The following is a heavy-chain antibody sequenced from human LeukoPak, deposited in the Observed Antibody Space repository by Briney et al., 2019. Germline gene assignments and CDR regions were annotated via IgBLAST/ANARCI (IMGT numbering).Heavy chain of an antibody. CDR3: ARVDKTYCGGDYCNFSAFDI. V-gene: IGHV4-39*07. J-gene: IGHJ3*02. CDR2: VYYSGST. Sequence: SETLSLTCTVSGGSIANNFLYWAWIRQPPGKGLEWIGSVYYSGSTYYKASLKSRLTVSVDTSKNQFSLRLNSMTAADTAVYYCARVDKTYCGGDYCNFSAFDIWGQGTTVIVSS. CDR1: GGSIANNFLY. D-gene: IGHD2-21*01.